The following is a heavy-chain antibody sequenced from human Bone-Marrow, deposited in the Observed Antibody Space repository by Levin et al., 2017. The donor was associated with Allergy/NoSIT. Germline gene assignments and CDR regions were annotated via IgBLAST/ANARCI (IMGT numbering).Heavy chain of an antibody. J-gene: IGHJ2*01. CDR3: ARAPLSYYDILTGYSHEGDGYFDR. Sequence: LSLTCAASGFTFSSYAMHWVRQAPGKGLEWVAVISYDGSNKYYADSVKGRFTISRDNSKNTLYLQMNSLRAEDTAVYYCARAPLSYYDILTGYSHEGDGYFDRWGRGTLVTVSS. CDR2: ISYDGSNK. D-gene: IGHD3-9*01. CDR1: GFTFSSYA. V-gene: IGHV3-30-3*01.